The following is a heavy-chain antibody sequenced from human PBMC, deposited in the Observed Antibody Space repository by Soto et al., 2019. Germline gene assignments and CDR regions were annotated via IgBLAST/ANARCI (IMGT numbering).Heavy chain of an antibody. V-gene: IGHV3-9*01. CDR2: INWNSDTI. J-gene: IGHJ4*02. Sequence: EVQLVESGGGLVQPGRSLRLSCAASGFTFDDYAMHWVRQAPGKGLEWVSGINWNSDTIGYADSVKGRFTISRDTAKKSLFLQMNSLRPEDTALYYCAKGSTSCYEVPLDYWGQGTLVTVSS. CDR3: AKGSTSCYEVPLDY. CDR1: GFTFDDYA. D-gene: IGHD2-2*01.